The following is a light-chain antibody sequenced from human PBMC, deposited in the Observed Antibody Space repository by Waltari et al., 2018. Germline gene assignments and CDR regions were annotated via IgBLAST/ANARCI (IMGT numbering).Light chain of an antibody. V-gene: IGKV1-39*01. CDR3: QQSYSIPQT. CDR1: QSVTRY. J-gene: IGKJ1*01. CDR2: AAS. Sequence: DIQMTQSPSSLSASVGDSVTVTCRASQSVTRYLHWYQQKPGQAPTLLIYAASTLQSGVPSRFSGSGSGTDFTLTISSLQPEDFATYYCQQSYSIPQTFGQGTKVEVK.